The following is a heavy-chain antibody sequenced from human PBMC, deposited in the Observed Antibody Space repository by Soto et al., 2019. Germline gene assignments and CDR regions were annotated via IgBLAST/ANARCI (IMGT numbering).Heavy chain of an antibody. D-gene: IGHD5-18*01. CDR2: VTGNGGNT. V-gene: IGHV3-23*01. Sequence: GGSLRLSCTASGFTFTSYAMSWVRQSPGKGLEWVSVVTGNGGNTYSADSVKGRFTISRDNSKNTLYLQMDSLRVEDTAVYFCAKESGFNYVYFDYWGQGTLVTVPS. CDR1: GFTFTSYA. J-gene: IGHJ4*02. CDR3: AKESGFNYVYFDY.